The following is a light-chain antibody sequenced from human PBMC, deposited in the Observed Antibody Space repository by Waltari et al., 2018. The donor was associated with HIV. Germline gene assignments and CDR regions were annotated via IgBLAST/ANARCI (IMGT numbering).Light chain of an antibody. CDR3: QQYATSPYN. CDR2: DAS. Sequence: IMLTQSPGTLSLFPGERATLSCRASQSVSNTFLAWYQQRPDQAPRLLIFDASTRATGIPARFSGSGSGTDFTLTISRLEPEDFAVYYCQQYATSPYNFGQGTKLEIK. CDR1: QSVSNTF. V-gene: IGKV3-20*01. J-gene: IGKJ2*01.